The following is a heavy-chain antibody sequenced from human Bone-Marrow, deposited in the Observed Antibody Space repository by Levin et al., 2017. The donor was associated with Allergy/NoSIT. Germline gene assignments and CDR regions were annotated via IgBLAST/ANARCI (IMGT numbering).Heavy chain of an antibody. CDR3: ARISLTDYGGHYFDP. CDR2: IFSNDEK. Sequence: KSSGPTLVKPTETLTLTCTVSGFSLSNARMGVSWIRQPPGKALEWLSHIFSNDEKSYSVFLKSRLTISKDTSRSQVVLTMTNMDPVDTATYYCARISLTDYGGHYFDPWGQGTLVTVSS. V-gene: IGHV2-26*01. CDR1: GFSLSNARMG. D-gene: IGHD4-23*01. J-gene: IGHJ5*02.